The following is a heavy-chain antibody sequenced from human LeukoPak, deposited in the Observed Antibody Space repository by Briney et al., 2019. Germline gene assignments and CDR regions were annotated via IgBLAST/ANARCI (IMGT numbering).Heavy chain of an antibody. CDR1: GYTFTSYY. D-gene: IGHD3-3*01. V-gene: IGHV1-46*01. CDR3: ARDMGDFWSGLDY. CDR2: INPRGGST. J-gene: IGHJ4*02. Sequence: ASVKVSCKASGYTFTSYYMHWVRQAPGQGLEWMGIINPRGGSTSYAQKFQGRVTMTTDTSTSTVYMELSSLRSEDTAVYYCARDMGDFWSGLDYWGQGTLVTVSS.